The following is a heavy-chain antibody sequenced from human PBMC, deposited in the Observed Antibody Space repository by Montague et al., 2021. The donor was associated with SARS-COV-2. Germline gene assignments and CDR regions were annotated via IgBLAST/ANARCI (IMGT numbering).Heavy chain of an antibody. CDR3: ARFTAVTSSLDF. CDR2: IYTSGTT. Sequence: TLSLTCAVSGGSISSGTYYWSWIRQPPGKGLEWIGRIYTSGTTNYNPSLKSRVTISVDTSKNQFSLKLTSVTAADTAVYYCARFTAVTSSLDFWGQGTLVPVSS. CDR1: GGSISSGTYY. V-gene: IGHV4-61*02. J-gene: IGHJ4*02. D-gene: IGHD4-17*01.